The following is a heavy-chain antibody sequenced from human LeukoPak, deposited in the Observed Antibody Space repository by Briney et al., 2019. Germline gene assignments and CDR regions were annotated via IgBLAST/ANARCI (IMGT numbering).Heavy chain of an antibody. J-gene: IGHJ5*02. CDR1: GGSISSGSYY. Sequence: SETLSLTCTVSGGSISSGSYYWSWIRQPAGKGLGWIGRIYTSGSTNYNPSLKSRVTISVDTSKNQFSLKLSSVTAADTAVYYCARDFSDYDSSGYYYNNWFDPWGQGTLVTVSS. CDR2: IYTSGST. CDR3: ARDFSDYDSSGYYYNNWFDP. D-gene: IGHD3-22*01. V-gene: IGHV4-61*02.